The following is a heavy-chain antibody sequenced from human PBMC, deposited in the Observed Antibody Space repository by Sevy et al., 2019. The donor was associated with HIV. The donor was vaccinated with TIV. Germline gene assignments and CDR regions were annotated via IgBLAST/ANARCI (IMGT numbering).Heavy chain of an antibody. CDR1: GFTFDDYA. J-gene: IGHJ4*02. Sequence: GGSLRLSCAASGFTFDDYAMHWVRQAPGKGLEWVSGISWNSGSIGYADSVKGRFTISRDNAKNSLYLQMNSLRAEDTALYYCAKGRSSVLGFLGYWGQGTLVTVSS. V-gene: IGHV3-9*01. D-gene: IGHD6-19*01. CDR3: AKGRSSVLGFLGY. CDR2: ISWNSGSI.